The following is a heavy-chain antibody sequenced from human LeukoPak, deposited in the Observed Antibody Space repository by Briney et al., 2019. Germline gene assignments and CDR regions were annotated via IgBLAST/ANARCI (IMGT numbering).Heavy chain of an antibody. CDR1: GFTFSTYW. CDR2: IKQDGSAK. CDR3: ARCPYDSTGYYSVPSHLDY. V-gene: IGHV3-7*01. Sequence: GGSLRLSCAASGFTFSTYWMTWVRQAPGKGLEWVANIKQDGSAKYYVDSLRGRFSIPRDNVKNPLFLQMNSLSAEDTAVYYCARCPYDSTGYYSVPSHLDYWGQGTLVTVSS. D-gene: IGHD3-22*01. J-gene: IGHJ4*02.